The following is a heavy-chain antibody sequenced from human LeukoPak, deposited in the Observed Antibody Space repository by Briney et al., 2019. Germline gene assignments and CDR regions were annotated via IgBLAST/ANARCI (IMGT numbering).Heavy chain of an antibody. CDR1: LLTFSSYW. CDR3: ARDVRTIFGGHNY. J-gene: IGHJ4*02. Sequence: GGSLRLSCPSSLLTFSSYWMTWVRQAPGKGLEGVANISQDGSDEYYVDSVKGRFTISRDNAKNSLYLQMNSLRAEDTAVYYCARDVRTIFGGHNYWGQGTLVTVSS. CDR2: ISQDGSDE. V-gene: IGHV3-7*01. D-gene: IGHD3-3*01.